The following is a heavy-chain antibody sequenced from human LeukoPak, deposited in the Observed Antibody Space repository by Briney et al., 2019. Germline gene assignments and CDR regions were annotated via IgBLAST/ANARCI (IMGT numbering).Heavy chain of an antibody. D-gene: IGHD5-12*01. V-gene: IGHV1-8*02. CDR1: GYTFTSYG. CDR2: MNPNSGNT. CDR3: ARKPFGSSGYDYFGY. Sequence: ASVKVSCKASGYTFTSYGINWVRQATGQGLEWMGWMNPNSGNTGYAQKFQGRVTMTRNTSISTAYMELSSLRSEDTAVYYCARKPFGSSGYDYFGYWGQGTLVTVSS. J-gene: IGHJ4*02.